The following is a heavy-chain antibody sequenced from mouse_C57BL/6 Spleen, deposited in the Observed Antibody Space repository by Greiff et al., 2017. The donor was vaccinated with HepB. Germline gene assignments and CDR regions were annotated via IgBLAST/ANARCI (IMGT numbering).Heavy chain of an antibody. D-gene: IGHD2-4*01. V-gene: IGHV5-16*01. CDR1: GFTFSDYY. CDR3: AREGYDYDEAYYFDY. J-gene: IGHJ2*01. CDR2: INYDGSST. Sequence: VQLKESEGGLVQPGSSMKLSCTASGFTFSDYYMAWVRQVPEKGLEWVANINYDGSSTYYLDSLKSRFIISRDNAKNILYLQMSSLKSEDTATYYCAREGYDYDEAYYFDYWGQGTTLTVSS.